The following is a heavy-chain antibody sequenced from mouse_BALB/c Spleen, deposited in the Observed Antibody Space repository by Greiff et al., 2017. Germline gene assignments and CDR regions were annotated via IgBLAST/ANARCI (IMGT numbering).Heavy chain of an antibody. Sequence: QVQLQQSGPGLVAPSQSLSITCTVSGFSLTGYGVNWVRQPPGKGLEWLGMIWGDGSTDYNSALKSRLSISKDNSKSQVFLKMNSLQTDDTARYYCAREGGITTNAMDYWGQGTSVTVSS. V-gene: IGHV2-6-7*01. J-gene: IGHJ4*01. CDR3: AREGGITTNAMDY. CDR2: IWGDGST. CDR1: GFSLTGYG. D-gene: IGHD2-4*01.